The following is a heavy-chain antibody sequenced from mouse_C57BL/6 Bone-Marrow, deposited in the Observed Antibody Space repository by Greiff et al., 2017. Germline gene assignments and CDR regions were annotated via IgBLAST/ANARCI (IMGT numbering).Heavy chain of an antibody. D-gene: IGHD4-1*01. CDR2: IDPNSGGT. CDR3: AREANWGAMDY. Sequence: QVQLKQPGAELVKPGASVKLSCKASGYTFTSYWMHWVKQRPGRGLEWIGRIDPNSGGTKYNEKFKSKATLTVDKPSSTAYMQLSSLTSEDSAVYYCAREANWGAMDYWGQGTSVTVSS. J-gene: IGHJ4*01. CDR1: GYTFTSYW. V-gene: IGHV1-72*01.